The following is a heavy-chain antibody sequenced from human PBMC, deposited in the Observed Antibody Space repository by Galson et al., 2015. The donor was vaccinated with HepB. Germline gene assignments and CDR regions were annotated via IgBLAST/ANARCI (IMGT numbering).Heavy chain of an antibody. CDR2: ISYDGSNK. CDR1: GFTFSSYA. D-gene: IGHD2-2*01. Sequence: SLRLSCAASGFTFSSYAMHWVRQAPGKGLEWVAVISYDGSNKYYADSVKGRFTISRDNSKNTLYLQMNSLRAEDTAVYYCARPPPPFGCSSTSCFWGQGTTVTVSS. CDR3: ARPPPPFGCSSTSCF. V-gene: IGHV3-30*04. J-gene: IGHJ6*02.